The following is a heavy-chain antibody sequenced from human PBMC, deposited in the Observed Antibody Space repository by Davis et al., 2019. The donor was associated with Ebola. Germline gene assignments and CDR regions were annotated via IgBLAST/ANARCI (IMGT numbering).Heavy chain of an antibody. J-gene: IGHJ4*02. V-gene: IGHV1-3*01. CDR3: ARDWGDCSSTSCSDFDH. D-gene: IGHD2-2*01. Sequence: AASVKVSCKASGYTFTSYAMHWVRQAPGQRLEWMGWINAGNGNTKYSQKFQGRVTITRDTSASTAYMELSSLRSEDTSVYYCARDWGDCSSTSCSDFDHWGLGTLVTVSS. CDR1: GYTFTSYA. CDR2: INAGNGNT.